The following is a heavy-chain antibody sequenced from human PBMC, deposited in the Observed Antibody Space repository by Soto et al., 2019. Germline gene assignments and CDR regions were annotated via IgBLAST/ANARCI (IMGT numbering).Heavy chain of an antibody. D-gene: IGHD2-15*01. CDR1: GFKFGDYA. V-gene: IGHV3-9*01. Sequence: EVQLVESGGGLVQPGRSLRLSCEASGFKFGDYAMHWVRQAPGKGLEWVSGVSWNSEIVGYADSVKGRFTISRDNAKNSLYLEMNSLRTEDTALYYCAKDRGPCSGNKCSSLYYYYGMDVWSQGTTVTVSS. CDR3: AKDRGPCSGNKCSSLYYYYGMDV. J-gene: IGHJ6*02. CDR2: VSWNSEIV.